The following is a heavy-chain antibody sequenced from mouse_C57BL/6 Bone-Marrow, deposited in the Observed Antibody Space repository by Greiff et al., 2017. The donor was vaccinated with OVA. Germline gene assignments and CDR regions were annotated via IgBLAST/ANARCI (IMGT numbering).Heavy chain of an antibody. D-gene: IGHD1-1*01. J-gene: IGHJ4*01. CDR3: TREAGSSYVYAMDY. V-gene: IGHV5-9-1*02. CDR1: GFTFSSYA. Sequence: EVQLVESGEGLVKPGGSLKLSCAASGFTFSSYAMSWVRQTPEKRLEWVAYISSGGDYIYYADTVKGRFTISRDNARNTLYLQMSSLKSEDTAMYYCTREAGSSYVYAMDYWGQGTSVTVSS. CDR2: ISSGGDYI.